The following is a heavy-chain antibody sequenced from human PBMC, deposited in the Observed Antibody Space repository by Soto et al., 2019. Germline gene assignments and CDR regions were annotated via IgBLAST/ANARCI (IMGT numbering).Heavy chain of an antibody. CDR3: ARDRLMATAGTARHYFGLDV. V-gene: IGHV4-31*03. J-gene: IGHJ6*02. Sequence: SETLSLTCTVSGGSIRSGGYYWSWVRQNPRRGLEWIGNIYYSGNTYYNPSLKSRLTISVDTPKNQFSLNLSSVTAADTAVYYCARDRLMATAGTARHYFGLDVWGQGTTVTVSS. D-gene: IGHD5-18*01. CDR1: GGSIRSGGYY. CDR2: IYYSGNT.